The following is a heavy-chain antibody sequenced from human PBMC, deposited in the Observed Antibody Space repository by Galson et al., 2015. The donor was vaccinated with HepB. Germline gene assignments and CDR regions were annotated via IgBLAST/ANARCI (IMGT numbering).Heavy chain of an antibody. D-gene: IGHD3-22*01. CDR1: GFSLTTIGVG. J-gene: IGHJ6*02. CDR3: ARSRNDSLDTFAMDV. Sequence: PALVKPTPTLTLTCTFSGFSLTTIGVGVGWIRQPPGKALQWLALIYWDDDKRYSPSLKSRLTITKDPSQNQVVLTMTNMDPVDTSTYDYARSRNDSLDTFAMDVWGQGTSSIVSS. CDR2: IYWDDDK. V-gene: IGHV2-5*02.